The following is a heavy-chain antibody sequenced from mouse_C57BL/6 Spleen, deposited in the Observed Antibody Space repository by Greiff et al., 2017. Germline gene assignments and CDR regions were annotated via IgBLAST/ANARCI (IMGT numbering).Heavy chain of an antibody. CDR2: ISDGGSYT. CDR1: GFTFSSYA. Sequence: EVKVVESGGGLVKPGGSLKLSCAASGFTFSSYAMSWVRQTPEKRLEWVATISDGGSYTYYPDNVKGRFTISRDNAKNNLYLQMSHLKSEDTAMYYCARDAPWYFDVWGTGTTVTVSS. CDR3: ARDAPWYFDV. J-gene: IGHJ1*03. V-gene: IGHV5-4*01.